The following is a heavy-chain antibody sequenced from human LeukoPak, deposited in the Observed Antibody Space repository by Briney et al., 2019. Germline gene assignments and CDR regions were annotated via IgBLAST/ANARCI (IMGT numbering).Heavy chain of an antibody. Sequence: ASVTVSCKASGYTFTSYGISWVRQAPGEGVEWMGWINTNTGNPTYAQGFTGRFVFSLDTSVSTAYLQISSLKAEDTAVYYCARAKDPYQLLYDWFDPWGQGTLVTVSS. J-gene: IGHJ5*02. CDR2: INTNTGNP. CDR1: GYTFTSYG. V-gene: IGHV7-4-1*02. D-gene: IGHD2-2*02. CDR3: ARAKDPYQLLYDWFDP.